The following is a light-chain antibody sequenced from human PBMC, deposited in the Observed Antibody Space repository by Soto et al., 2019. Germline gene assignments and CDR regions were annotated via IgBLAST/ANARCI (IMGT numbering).Light chain of an antibody. V-gene: IGKV1-5*03. J-gene: IGKJ1*01. Sequence: DIQMTQSPSTLSASVGDRVTITCRASQSISSWLAWYQQKPGKAPKLLIYKASSLESGVPSRFSGSGSGTEFTLTISRLEPEDFAVYFCQQYGSIRTFGQGTKVDIK. CDR3: QQYGSIRT. CDR1: QSISSW. CDR2: KAS.